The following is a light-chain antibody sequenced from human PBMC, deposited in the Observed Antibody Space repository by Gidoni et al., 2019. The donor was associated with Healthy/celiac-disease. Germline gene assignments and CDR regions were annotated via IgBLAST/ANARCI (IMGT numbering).Light chain of an antibody. V-gene: IGKV1-39*01. J-gene: IGKJ5*01. CDR3: QQSYSTPSIT. Sequence: DIQMTQSPSSLSASVGDRVTLTCRASQSISSYLHWYQQKPGKAPKLLIYAASSLQSGVPSRFSGSGSGTDFTLTISSLQPEDFATYYCQQSYSTPSITFGQXTRLEIK. CDR1: QSISSY. CDR2: AAS.